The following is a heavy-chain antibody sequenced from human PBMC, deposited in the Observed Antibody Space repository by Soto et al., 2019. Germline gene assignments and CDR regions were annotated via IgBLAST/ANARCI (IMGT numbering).Heavy chain of an antibody. J-gene: IGHJ4*02. D-gene: IGHD2-8*01. CDR2: FYYTGSI. V-gene: IGHV4-61*01. CDR1: GGSVSSGNYY. Sequence: PSETLSLTCTVSGGSVSSGNYYWSWIRQPTGKGLEWIGYFYYTGSINYNPSLKSRVTIFIDASKNQFSLRLSSVTAADTAVYYCASILFFSVRTNYSPFVYWCPGPXVTVSS. CDR3: ASILFFSVRTNYSPFVY.